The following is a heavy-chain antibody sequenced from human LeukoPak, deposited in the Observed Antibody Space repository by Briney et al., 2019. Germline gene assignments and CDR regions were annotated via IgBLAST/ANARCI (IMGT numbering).Heavy chain of an antibody. Sequence: SETLSLTCTVSGGSISSYYWSWIRQPPGKGLEWIGYIYYSGSTNYNPSLKSRVTISVDTSKNQFSLKLSSVTAADTAVYYCAREPRITIFGVVIPGAFDIWGQGTTVTVSS. D-gene: IGHD3-3*01. J-gene: IGHJ3*02. CDR3: AREPRITIFGVVIPGAFDI. CDR1: GGSISSYY. CDR2: IYYSGST. V-gene: IGHV4-59*01.